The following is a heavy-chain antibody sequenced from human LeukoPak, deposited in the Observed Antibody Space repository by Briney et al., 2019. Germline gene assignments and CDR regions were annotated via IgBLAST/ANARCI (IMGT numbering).Heavy chain of an antibody. J-gene: IGHJ4*02. D-gene: IGHD6-19*01. CDR1: GFTFSSYS. V-gene: IGHV3-74*01. CDR3: ARVGYSGGWYYLDY. Sequence: GGSLRLSCAASGFTFSSYSMNWVRQAPGKGLVWVSRINSDGSSTSYADSVKGRFTISRDNAKNTLYLQMNSLRAEDTAVYYCARVGYSGGWYYLDYWGQGTLVTVSS. CDR2: INSDGSST.